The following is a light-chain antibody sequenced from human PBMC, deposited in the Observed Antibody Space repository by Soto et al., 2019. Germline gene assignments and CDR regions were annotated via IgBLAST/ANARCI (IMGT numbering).Light chain of an antibody. V-gene: IGLV2-23*01. Sequence: QSVLTQPASVSGSPGQSMTISCTGTSSDVGSYNLVSWYQQHPGKAPKLMICEGSKRPSGVSNRFSGSKSGNTASLTISGLQAEDEADYYCCSYAGSSTFYVFGTGTKLTVL. CDR3: CSYAGSSTFYV. CDR2: EGS. J-gene: IGLJ1*01. CDR1: SSDVGSYNL.